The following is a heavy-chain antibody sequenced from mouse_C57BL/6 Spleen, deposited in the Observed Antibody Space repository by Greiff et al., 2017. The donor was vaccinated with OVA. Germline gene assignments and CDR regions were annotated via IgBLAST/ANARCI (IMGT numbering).Heavy chain of an antibody. V-gene: IGHV1-72*01. J-gene: IGHJ4*01. CDR3: ATYGSSQYYYAMDY. CDR1: GYTFTSYW. D-gene: IGHD1-1*01. CDR2: IDPNSGGT. Sequence: QVQLQQSGAELVKPGASVKLSCKASGYTFTSYWMHWVKQRPGRGLEWIGRIDPNSGGTKYNEKFKSKATLTVDKPSSTAYMQLSSLTSEDSAVYYCATYGSSQYYYAMDYWGQGTSVTVSS.